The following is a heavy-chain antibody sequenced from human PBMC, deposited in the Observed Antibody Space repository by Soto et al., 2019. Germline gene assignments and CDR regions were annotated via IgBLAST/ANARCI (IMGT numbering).Heavy chain of an antibody. V-gene: IGHV1-69*13. D-gene: IGHD3-22*01. CDR1: GGTFSSYA. J-gene: IGHJ4*02. Sequence: SVKVSCKASGGTFSSYAISWVRQAPGQGLEWMGGIIPIFGTANYAQKFQGRVTITADESTSTAYMELSSLRSEDTAVYYCATTPATEYYYDSSGYYYYFYYWGQGTLVTVSS. CDR2: IIPIFGTA. CDR3: ATTPATEYYYDSSGYYYYFYY.